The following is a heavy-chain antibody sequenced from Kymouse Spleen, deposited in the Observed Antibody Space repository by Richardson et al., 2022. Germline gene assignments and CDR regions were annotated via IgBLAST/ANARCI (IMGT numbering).Heavy chain of an antibody. CDR3: ARDRKKGIAARQDYYYYGMDV. D-gene: IGHD6-6*01. CDR2: ISSSGSTI. J-gene: IGHJ6*02. CDR1: GFTFSDYY. Sequence: QVQLVESGGGLVKPGGSLRLSCAASGFTFSDYYMSWIRQAPGKGLEWVSYISSSGSTIYYADSVKGRFTISRDNAKNSLYLQMNSLRAEDTAVYYCARDRKKGIAARQDYYYYGMDVWGQGTTVTVSS. V-gene: IGHV3-11*01.